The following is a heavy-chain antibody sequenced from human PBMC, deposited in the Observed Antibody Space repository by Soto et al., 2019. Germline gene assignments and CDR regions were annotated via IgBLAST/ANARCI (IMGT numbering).Heavy chain of an antibody. Sequence: QVQLQESGPGLVKPSQTLSLTCTVSGGSISSGGYYWSWIRQHPGKGLEWIGYIYYSGSTYYNPSLKSRVTISVDTSKNQFSRKLSSVTAADTAVYYCARASDFTVTYNWFDPWGQGTLVTVSS. D-gene: IGHD4-4*01. CDR1: GGSISSGGYY. V-gene: IGHV4-31*03. CDR3: ARASDFTVTYNWFDP. J-gene: IGHJ5*02. CDR2: IYYSGST.